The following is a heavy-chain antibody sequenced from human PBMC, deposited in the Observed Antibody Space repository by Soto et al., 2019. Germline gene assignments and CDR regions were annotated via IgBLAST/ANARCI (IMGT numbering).Heavy chain of an antibody. D-gene: IGHD4-17*01. V-gene: IGHV3-30*18. Sequence: HPGGSLRLSCADSGFTFSSYGMHWVRQAPGKGLEWVAVISYDGSNKYYADSVKGRFTISRDNSKNTLYLQMNSLRAEDTAVYYCAKGYYGDYPYYFDYWGQGTLVTVSS. CDR2: ISYDGSNK. CDR3: AKGYYGDYPYYFDY. J-gene: IGHJ4*02. CDR1: GFTFSSYG.